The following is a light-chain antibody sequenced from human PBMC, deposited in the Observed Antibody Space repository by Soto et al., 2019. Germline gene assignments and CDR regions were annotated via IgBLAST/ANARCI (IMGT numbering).Light chain of an antibody. CDR1: QSVSSSS. CDR2: GAS. J-gene: IGKJ5*01. V-gene: IGKV3-20*01. Sequence: EIVLTQSPGTLSLSPGERATLSCRASQSVSSSSFAWYQQKPGQAPRLLIYGASSRATGIPDRFSGSGSGTDVTLTISRLEPEDLAGYYCQQYGSSPITFGQGTRLEIK. CDR3: QQYGSSPIT.